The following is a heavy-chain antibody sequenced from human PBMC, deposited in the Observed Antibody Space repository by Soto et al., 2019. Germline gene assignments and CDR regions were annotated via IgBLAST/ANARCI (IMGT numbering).Heavy chain of an antibody. CDR2: SHHSGST. CDR1: GGSTRTSSYS. V-gene: IGHV4-39*02. CDR3: ARLRGRGHPAFFDY. D-gene: IGHD3-10*01. J-gene: IGHJ4*02. Sequence: QPQLQQSGPRLVKFSETLSLTCTVSGGSTRTSSYSWGWVRQPPGKGLEWIGTSHHSGSTYYNPYLNICATKSVDTARNDVSLTVNSVTAADTAIYFCARLRGRGHPAFFDYWGQGTLVTVSS.